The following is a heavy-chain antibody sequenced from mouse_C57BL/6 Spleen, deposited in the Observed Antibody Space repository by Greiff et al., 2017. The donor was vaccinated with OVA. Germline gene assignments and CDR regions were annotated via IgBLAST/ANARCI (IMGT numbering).Heavy chain of an antibody. CDR1: GFTFSSYT. CDR3: ARITTVVAHYYAMDY. Sequence: EVHLVESGGGLVKPGGSLKLSCAASGFTFSSYTMSWVRQTPEKRLEWVATISGGGGNTYYPDSVKGRFTISRDNAKNTLYLHMSSLRSKDTALYYCARITTVVAHYYAMDYWGQGTSVTVSS. CDR2: ISGGGGNT. V-gene: IGHV5-9*01. D-gene: IGHD1-1*01. J-gene: IGHJ4*01.